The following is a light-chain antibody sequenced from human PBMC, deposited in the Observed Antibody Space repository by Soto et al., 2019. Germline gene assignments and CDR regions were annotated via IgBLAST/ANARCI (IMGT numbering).Light chain of an antibody. CDR3: QQYKNWPRT. J-gene: IGKJ1*01. CDR1: QSVSSN. CDR2: GAS. V-gene: IGKV3-15*01. Sequence: EIVMTQSPATLSLSPGERATLSCRASQSVSSNLAWYQQKPGQAPRLLISGASTRATGIPARFSGSGSGTEFTLTISSLQSEDFAVYYCQQYKNWPRTFGQGTKVDIK.